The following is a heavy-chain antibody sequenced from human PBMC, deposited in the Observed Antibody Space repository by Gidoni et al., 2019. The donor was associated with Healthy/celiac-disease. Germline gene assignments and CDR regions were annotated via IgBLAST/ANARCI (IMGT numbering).Heavy chain of an antibody. Sequence: QVQLVQSGAEVKKPGASVKVSCKASGYTFTGYYMHWVRQAPGQGLEWMGWINPNSGGTNYAQKFQGWVTMTRDTSISTAYMELSRLRSDDTAVYYCARGEGSSTPAVWFDPWGQGTLVTVSS. CDR2: INPNSGGT. D-gene: IGHD2-2*01. CDR1: GYTFTGYY. V-gene: IGHV1-2*04. J-gene: IGHJ5*02. CDR3: ARGEGSSTPAVWFDP.